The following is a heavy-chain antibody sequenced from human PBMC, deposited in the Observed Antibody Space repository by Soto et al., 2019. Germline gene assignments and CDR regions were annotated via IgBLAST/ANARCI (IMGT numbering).Heavy chain of an antibody. CDR3: AKDRTYYDILTGGGAFDI. J-gene: IGHJ3*02. D-gene: IGHD3-9*01. CDR1: GFTFSSYA. Sequence: EVQLLESGGGLVQPGGSLRLSCAASGFTFSSYAMSWVRQAPGKGLEWVSGIRGSGGRTYYADSVEGRFTISRDNSQNTLYLQMNSLRAEDTAVYYCAKDRTYYDILTGGGAFDIWGQGTMVTVSS. CDR2: IRGSGGRT. V-gene: IGHV3-23*01.